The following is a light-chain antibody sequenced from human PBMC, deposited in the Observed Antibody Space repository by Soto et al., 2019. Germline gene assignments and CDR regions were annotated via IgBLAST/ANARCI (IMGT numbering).Light chain of an antibody. J-gene: IGKJ5*01. CDR2: DAS. V-gene: IGKV3-11*01. CDR3: QQRSNWPPIT. Sequence: EIVLTQSPATLSLSPGARATLSCRASQSVSSYLAWYQLKPGQAPRLLIYDASNRATGIPARFSGSGSGTDFTLTISSLEPEDFEVYYCQQRSNWPPITFGQGTRLEIK. CDR1: QSVSSY.